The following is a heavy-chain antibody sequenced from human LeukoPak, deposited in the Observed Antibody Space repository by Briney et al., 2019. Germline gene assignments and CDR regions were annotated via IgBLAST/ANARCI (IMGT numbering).Heavy chain of an antibody. V-gene: IGHV3-7*01. CDR3: ASAGTSYGDQSFDY. CDR1: GFTMSTYW. Sequence: PGGSLRLSCAASGFTMSTYWMSWVRQAPGKGLEWVASIKQGGSEQHYVESVKGRFTISRDNVKNSLYLQMNSLRAEDTAVYYCASAGTSYGDQSFDYWGQGTLVTVSS. J-gene: IGHJ4*02. D-gene: IGHD4-17*01. CDR2: IKQGGSEQ.